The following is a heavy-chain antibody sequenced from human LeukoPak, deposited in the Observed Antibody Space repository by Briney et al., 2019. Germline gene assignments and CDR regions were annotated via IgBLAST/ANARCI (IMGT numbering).Heavy chain of an antibody. Sequence: SETLSLTCAVYGGSFSGYYWRWIRQPPGKGVEWIGEINHSGRTNYNPSLKSRVTISVDTCKSQFALKQSSVTAADTAVYYCARGSPIVVVTAASTHGGSNFDYWGQGTLVTVSS. V-gene: IGHV4-34*01. CDR3: ARGSPIVVVTAASTHGGSNFDY. J-gene: IGHJ4*02. CDR2: INHSGRT. CDR1: GGSFSGYY. D-gene: IGHD2-21*02.